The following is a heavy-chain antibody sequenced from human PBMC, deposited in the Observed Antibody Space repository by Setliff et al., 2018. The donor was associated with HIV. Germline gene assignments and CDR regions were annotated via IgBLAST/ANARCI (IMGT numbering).Heavy chain of an antibody. Sequence: GGSLRLSCAASRFTFGDYAMHWVWQAPGKGLEWVSGISWNSGGILYADSVKGRFTISRDNAKNSLYLQINSLRVDDTALYYCAKDTLPASARGSSMDVWGKGTTVTVSS. CDR1: RFTFGDYA. CDR3: AKDTLPASARGSSMDV. V-gene: IGHV3-9*01. CDR2: ISWNSGGI. J-gene: IGHJ6*03.